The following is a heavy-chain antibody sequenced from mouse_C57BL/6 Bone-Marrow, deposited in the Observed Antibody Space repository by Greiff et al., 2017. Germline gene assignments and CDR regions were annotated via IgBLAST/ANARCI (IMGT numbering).Heavy chain of an antibody. CDR2: INPNNGGT. J-gene: IGHJ3*01. CDR1: GYTFTDYY. CDR3: ARILYGNYVPFAY. Sequence: VQLQQSGPELVQPGASVKISCKASGYTFTDYYMNWVKQSHGKSLEWIGDINPNNGGTSYNQKFKGKATLTVDKSSSTAYMELRSLTSEDSAVXCGARILYGNYVPFAYWGQGTLVTVSA. D-gene: IGHD2-1*01. V-gene: IGHV1-26*01.